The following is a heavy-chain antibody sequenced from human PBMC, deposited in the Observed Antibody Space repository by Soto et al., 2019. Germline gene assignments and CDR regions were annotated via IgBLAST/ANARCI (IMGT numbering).Heavy chain of an antibody. J-gene: IGHJ4*02. CDR3: AKQWLDY. Sequence: GGSLRLSCAASGFTFSSYAMHWVRQAPGKGLEWVAVISYDGSNKYYADSVKGRFTISRDNSKNTLYLQMNSLRAEDTAVYYCAKQWLDYWGQGTLVTVSS. D-gene: IGHD6-19*01. CDR1: GFTFSSYA. V-gene: IGHV3-30-3*01. CDR2: ISYDGSNK.